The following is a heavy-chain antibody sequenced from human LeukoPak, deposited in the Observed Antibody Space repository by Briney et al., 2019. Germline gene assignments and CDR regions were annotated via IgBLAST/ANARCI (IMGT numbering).Heavy chain of an antibody. CDR1: GDSIRSHY. CDR3: AKNPYFYGSGSPPGGFDP. V-gene: IGHV4-59*11. J-gene: IGHJ5*02. CDR2: IYYSGST. Sequence: SETLSLTCTVSGDSIRSHYWNWIRRPPGKGLEWMGYIYYSGSTNYNPSLKNRLTTSVDTSKNQFSLKLTSVTAADTAVYYCAKNPYFYGSGSPPGGFDPWGQGTLVTVSS. D-gene: IGHD3-10*01.